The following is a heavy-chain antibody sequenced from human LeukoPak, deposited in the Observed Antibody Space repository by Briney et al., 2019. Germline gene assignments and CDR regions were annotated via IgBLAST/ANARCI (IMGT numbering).Heavy chain of an antibody. CDR1: EFTFSSYS. CDR2: ISSSSSYI. CDR3: ARAASDYGDYVDYFDY. Sequence: GGSLRLSCAASEFTFSSYSMNWVRQAPGKGLEWVSSISSSSSYIYYADSVKGRFTISRDNAKNSLYLQMNSLRAEDTAVYYCARAASDYGDYVDYFDYWGQGTLVTVSS. D-gene: IGHD4-17*01. V-gene: IGHV3-21*01. J-gene: IGHJ4*02.